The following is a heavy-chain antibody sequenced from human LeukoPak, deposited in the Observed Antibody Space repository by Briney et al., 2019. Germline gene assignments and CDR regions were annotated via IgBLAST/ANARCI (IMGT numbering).Heavy chain of an antibody. V-gene: IGHV3-23*01. J-gene: IGHJ4*02. CDR3: AKGYYGSGSYYSFDY. CDR1: GFTFSSYA. Sequence: GGFLRLSCAASGFTFSSYAVSWVRQAPGKGLEWVSAISGSGGSTYYADSVKGRFTISRDNSKNTLYLQMNSLRAEDTAVYYCAKGYYGSGSYYSFDYWGQGTLVTVSS. D-gene: IGHD3-10*01. CDR2: ISGSGGST.